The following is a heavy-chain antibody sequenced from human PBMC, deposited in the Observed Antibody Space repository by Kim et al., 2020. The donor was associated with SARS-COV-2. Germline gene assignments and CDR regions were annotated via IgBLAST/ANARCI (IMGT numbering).Heavy chain of an antibody. CDR3: ARDSTEWAIDY. V-gene: IGHV1-46*01. Sequence: ASVKVSCEASGYTLTGYHMHWVRQAPGQGLEWMGQINPSDGSTRYIQKFQGRFTMTRDTSTSTVYMELTGLTSEDTDVYYCARDSTEWAIDYWGQGTLVTVSS. CDR2: INPSDGST. J-gene: IGHJ4*02. CDR1: GYTLTGYH. D-gene: IGHD1-26*01.